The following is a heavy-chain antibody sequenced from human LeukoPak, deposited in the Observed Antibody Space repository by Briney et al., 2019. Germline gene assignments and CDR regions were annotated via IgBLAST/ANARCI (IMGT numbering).Heavy chain of an antibody. CDR3: ARADYYYGSGGFDY. V-gene: IGHV4-59*12. Sequence: SETLSLTCTVSGDSISSYYWSWIRQPPGKGLEWVGFIYYSGSTNYNPSLKSRVTISVDTSKNQFSLKLSSVTAADTAVYLCARADYYYGSGGFDYWGQGTLVTVSS. D-gene: IGHD3-10*01. CDR1: GDSISSYY. CDR2: IYYSGST. J-gene: IGHJ4*02.